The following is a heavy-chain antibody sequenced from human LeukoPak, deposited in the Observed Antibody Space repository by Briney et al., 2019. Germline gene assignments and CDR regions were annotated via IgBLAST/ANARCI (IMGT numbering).Heavy chain of an antibody. CDR1: GYTFIGYY. J-gene: IGHJ5*02. V-gene: IGHV1-2*02. D-gene: IGHD3-10*01. Sequence: GASVKVSCKASGYTFIGYYMHWVRQAPGQGLEWMGWINPNSGGTNYAQKFQGRVTMTRDTSISTAYMELSRLRSDDTAVYFCARDRSIKLYFGDTNWFDPWGQGTLVTVSS. CDR3: ARDRSIKLYFGDTNWFDP. CDR2: INPNSGGT.